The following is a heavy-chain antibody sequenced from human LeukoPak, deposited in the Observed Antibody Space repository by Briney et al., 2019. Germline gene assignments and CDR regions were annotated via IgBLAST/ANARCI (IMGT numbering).Heavy chain of an antibody. D-gene: IGHD2-15*01. Sequence: GGSLRLSCAASGFTFTDYWMSWVRQAPGKGLEWVANIRQDGSDNYYVDSVKGRFTISRDNAKNSLYLQMNSLRAEDTAVYYCARDRGYCSGGSCRIHYFDYWGQGTLVTVSS. CDR1: GFTFTDYW. J-gene: IGHJ4*02. CDR3: ARDRGYCSGGSCRIHYFDY. CDR2: IRQDGSDN. V-gene: IGHV3-7*04.